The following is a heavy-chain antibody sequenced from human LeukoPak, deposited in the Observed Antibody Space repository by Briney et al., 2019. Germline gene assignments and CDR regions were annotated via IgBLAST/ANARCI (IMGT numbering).Heavy chain of an antibody. CDR2: ISHSGST. V-gene: IGHV4-30-2*01. J-gene: IGHJ4*02. CDR1: SGAITTGGFS. CDR3: ARDRGGYCYDGSNFGYFDS. Sequence: SETLSLTCAVSSGAITTGGFSWSWIRQPPGKGLEWIGYISHSGSTCYNPSLKSRVTISVDRSRNHFSLNLYSVTAADTAVYFCARDRGGYCYDGSNFGYFDSWAREPWSPSPQ. D-gene: IGHD3-22*01.